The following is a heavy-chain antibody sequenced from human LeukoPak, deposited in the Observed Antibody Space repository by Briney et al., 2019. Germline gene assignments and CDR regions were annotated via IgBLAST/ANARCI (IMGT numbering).Heavy chain of an antibody. CDR2: ISYDGSNK. J-gene: IGHJ4*02. V-gene: IGHV3-30*04. CDR3: ARSGGVRFGDRRYFDY. D-gene: IGHD3-10*01. Sequence: PGGSLRLSCAASGFTFSSYAMHWVRQAPGKGLEWVAVISYDGSNKYYADSVKGRFTISRDNSKNTLYLQMNSLRAEDTAVYYCARSGGVRFGDRRYFDYWGQGTLVTVSS. CDR1: GFTFSSYA.